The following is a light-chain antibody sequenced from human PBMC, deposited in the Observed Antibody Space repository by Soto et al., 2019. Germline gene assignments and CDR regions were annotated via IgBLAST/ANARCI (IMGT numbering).Light chain of an antibody. Sequence: QLVLTQSPSASASLGASVTLTCTLSSGHSSYAIAWHQQQPEKGPRYLMKLNSDGSHSKGDGIPDRFSGSSSGAERYLTITSRQSEDEADYYCQTWCTGIVVFGGGTKLTVL. CDR1: SGHSSYA. J-gene: IGLJ2*01. CDR3: QTWCTGIVV. V-gene: IGLV4-69*01. CDR2: LNSDGSH.